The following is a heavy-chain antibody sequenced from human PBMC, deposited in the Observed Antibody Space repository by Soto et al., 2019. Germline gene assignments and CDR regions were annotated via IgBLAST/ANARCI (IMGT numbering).Heavy chain of an antibody. D-gene: IGHD2-2*03. Sequence: SQTLSLTCAISGDSVSSNSAAWNWIRQSPSRGLEWLGRTYYRSKWYNAYAVSLNSRITINPDTSKNQFSLQLYSVTPEDTALYYCAGWIHGSHAFESWGQGTRVTVSS. CDR3: AGWIHGSHAFES. CDR1: GDSVSSNSAA. J-gene: IGHJ3*02. CDR2: TYYRSKWYN. V-gene: IGHV6-1*01.